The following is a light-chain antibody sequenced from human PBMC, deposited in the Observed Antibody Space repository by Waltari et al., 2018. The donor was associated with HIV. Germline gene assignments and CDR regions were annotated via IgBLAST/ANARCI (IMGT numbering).Light chain of an antibody. CDR1: SSEVGSYNL. Sequence: QSALTQPASVSGSPGQSILISCTGTSSEVGSYNLVSRYQQHPGQAPKVMIYEGSKRPSGVSNRFSGSKSGNTASLTISGLQAENETDYYCCSYTGSSTRRPYVFGTGTKVTVL. J-gene: IGLJ1*01. CDR3: CSYTGSSTRRPYV. V-gene: IGLV2-23*01. CDR2: EGS.